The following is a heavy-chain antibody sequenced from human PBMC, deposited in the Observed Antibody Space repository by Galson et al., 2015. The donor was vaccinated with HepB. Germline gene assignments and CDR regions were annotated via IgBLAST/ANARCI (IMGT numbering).Heavy chain of an antibody. CDR3: ARDSTHLWPNRLDN. Sequence: LRLSCAASGFTFSDHYMDWVRQAPGKGLEWVGRTKNKANSYTTKYAASVKGRFTISRDDSKNSLYLQLSSLRGEDTALYYCARDSTHLWPNRLDNWGQGTLVTVSS. CDR2: TKNKANSYTT. CDR1: GFTFSDHY. J-gene: IGHJ5*02. V-gene: IGHV3-72*01.